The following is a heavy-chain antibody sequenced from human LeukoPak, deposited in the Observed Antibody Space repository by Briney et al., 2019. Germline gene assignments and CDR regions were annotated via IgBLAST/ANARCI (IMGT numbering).Heavy chain of an antibody. J-gene: IGHJ4*02. CDR1: GFTFSSYW. CDR3: ARTRYGGNNYFDY. D-gene: IGHD4-23*01. Sequence: PGGPLRLSCAASGFTFSSYWMHWVRQAPGKGLVWVSRINSDGSGTNDADSVKGRFTISRDNAKNTLYLQMNSLRAEDTAVYYCARTRYGGNNYFDYWGQGSLVTVSS. V-gene: IGHV3-74*01. CDR2: INSDGSGT.